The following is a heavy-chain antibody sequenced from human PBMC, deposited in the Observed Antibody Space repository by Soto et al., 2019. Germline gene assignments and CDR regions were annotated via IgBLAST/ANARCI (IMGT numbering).Heavy chain of an antibody. V-gene: IGHV3-30-3*01. Sequence: GGSLRLSCAASGFTFSNYAMHWVRQAPGKGLEWVAAILSDEINKYSADSVKGRFTISRDNSKDTLYLQMNSLRPEDTAVYYCAIIATSGGGDAFDIWGQGTMVTVS. J-gene: IGHJ3*02. CDR2: ILSDEINK. CDR1: GFTFSNYA. CDR3: AIIATSGGGDAFDI. D-gene: IGHD6-13*01.